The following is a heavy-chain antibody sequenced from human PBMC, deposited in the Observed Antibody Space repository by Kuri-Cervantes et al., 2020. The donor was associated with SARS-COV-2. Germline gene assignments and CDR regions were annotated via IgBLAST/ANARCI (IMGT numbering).Heavy chain of an antibody. J-gene: IGHJ5*02. V-gene: IGHV1-2*04. Sequence: ASVKVSCKASGYTFTGYYMHWVRQAPGQGLGWMGWINPNSGGTNYAQKLQGWVTMTRDTSISTAYMELSRLRSDDTAVYYCARASIDYSNYFGWFDPWGQGTLVTVSS. D-gene: IGHD4-11*01. CDR1: GYTFTGYY. CDR3: ARASIDYSNYFGWFDP. CDR2: INPNSGGT.